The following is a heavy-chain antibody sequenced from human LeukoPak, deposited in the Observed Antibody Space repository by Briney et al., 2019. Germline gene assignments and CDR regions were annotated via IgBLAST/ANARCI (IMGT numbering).Heavy chain of an antibody. J-gene: IGHJ4*02. V-gene: IGHV4-59*01. CDR3: ARSPTYYYDSSGYFFDY. Sequence: PSETLSLTCTVSGGSISGYYWSWIRQPPGKGLEWIGYIYYSGSTNYNPSLKSRVTISVDTSKNQFSLKLSSVTAADTAVYYCARSPTYYYDSSGYFFDYWGQGTLVTVSS. CDR2: IYYSGST. D-gene: IGHD3-22*01. CDR1: GGSISGYY.